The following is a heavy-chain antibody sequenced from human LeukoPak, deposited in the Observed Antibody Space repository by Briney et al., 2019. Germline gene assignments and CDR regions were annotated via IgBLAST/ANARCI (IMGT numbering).Heavy chain of an antibody. CDR1: GGSISSYY. D-gene: IGHD6-13*01. CDR2: IYYSGST. J-gene: IGHJ6*03. V-gene: IGHV4-59*01. CDR3: ARTAAAGNTMYYMDV. Sequence: PSETLSLTCTVSGGSISSYYWSWIRQPPGKGLEWIGYIYYSGSTNYNPSLKSRVTISVDTSKNQFSLKLSSVTAADTAVYYCARTAAAGNTMYYMDVWGKGTTVTISS.